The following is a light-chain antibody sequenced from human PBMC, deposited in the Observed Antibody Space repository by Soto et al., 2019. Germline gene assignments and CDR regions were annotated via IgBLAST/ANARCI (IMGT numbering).Light chain of an antibody. CDR3: QQSYSTPRAYA. V-gene: IGKV1-39*01. CDR2: AAS. Sequence: DIQMTQSPSSLSASVGDRVTITCRASQSISSYLNWYQQKPGKAPKLLIYAASSLQSGVPSRFSGSGSGTDFPLTTSSLQPEDFSTYYCQQSYSTPRAYAFGQGTKLEIK. CDR1: QSISSY. J-gene: IGKJ2*01.